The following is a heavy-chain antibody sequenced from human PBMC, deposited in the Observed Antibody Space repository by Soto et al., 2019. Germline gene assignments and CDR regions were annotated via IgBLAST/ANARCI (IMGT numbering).Heavy chain of an antibody. J-gene: IGHJ4*02. Sequence: VLLVESGGNLVKPGGSLRLSCAASGFTFNAAWMSWVRQAPGKGLEWVGRIKSKTDGGTTDFAAPVKGRFTISRDDSKGTVYLQMDSLKSEDTGVYYCTTGLAAPGTNYGGQGTLVTVSP. CDR3: TTGLAAPGTNY. D-gene: IGHD6-13*01. CDR1: GFTFNAAW. CDR2: IKSKTDGGTT. V-gene: IGHV3-15*01.